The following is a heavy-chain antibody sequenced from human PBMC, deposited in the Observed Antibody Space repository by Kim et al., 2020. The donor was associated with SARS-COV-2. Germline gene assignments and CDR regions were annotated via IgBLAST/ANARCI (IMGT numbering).Heavy chain of an antibody. J-gene: IGHJ4*03. CDR3: GRTLYSSNSNVVAY. CDR1: GFTFSSYA. D-gene: IGHD1-1*01. Sequence: GGSLRLSCASSGFTFSSYAMTWVRQAPGKGLEWVATISGTGDSTYYADSLEGRFTISRDNSKNTLYVQMSNLRPQDTAVYYCGRTLYSSNSNVVAYWGQGTLVTVSS. CDR2: ISGTGDST. V-gene: IGHV3-23*01.